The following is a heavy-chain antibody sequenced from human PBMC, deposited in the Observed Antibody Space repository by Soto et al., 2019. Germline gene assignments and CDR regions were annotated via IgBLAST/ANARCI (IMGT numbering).Heavy chain of an antibody. Sequence: PGGSLRLSCAASGFTFSSYWMHWVRQGPGKGLVWVSRINSDGSSTNYADSVKGRFTISRDNAKNTLYLQMNSLRIEDTAVFYCARDDDMGYGMDVWGQGTTVTVSS. CDR1: GFTFSSYW. CDR3: ARDDDMGYGMDV. V-gene: IGHV3-74*01. CDR2: INSDGSST. D-gene: IGHD3-9*01. J-gene: IGHJ6*02.